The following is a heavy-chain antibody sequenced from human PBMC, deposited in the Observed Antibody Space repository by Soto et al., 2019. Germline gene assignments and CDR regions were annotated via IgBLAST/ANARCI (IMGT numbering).Heavy chain of an antibody. J-gene: IGHJ5*02. Sequence: ESLKISCAASGFMFSAYTMTWVRQSPGKGLEWLASITDDSSHIDYADSVRGRFTVSRDNARKSVYLQMDSLGAEDTAIYYCASPYYYDHWGPGTLVTLAS. V-gene: IGHV3-21*01. CDR2: ITDDSSHI. D-gene: IGHD3-22*01. CDR1: GFMFSAYT. CDR3: ASPYYYDH.